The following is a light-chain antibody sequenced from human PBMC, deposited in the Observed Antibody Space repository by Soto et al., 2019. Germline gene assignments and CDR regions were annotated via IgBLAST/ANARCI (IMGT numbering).Light chain of an antibody. V-gene: IGLV3-21*02. CDR2: DDS. J-gene: IGLJ1*01. Sequence: SYVLTQPPSVSVAPGQTARITCGGNNIGSKSVHWYQQKPGQAPVLVVYDDSGRPSGIPERFPGSNSGNTATLTISRVEAGDEADYYCQVWDSSSDHSYVFGTGTKVTVL. CDR1: NIGSKS. CDR3: QVWDSSSDHSYV.